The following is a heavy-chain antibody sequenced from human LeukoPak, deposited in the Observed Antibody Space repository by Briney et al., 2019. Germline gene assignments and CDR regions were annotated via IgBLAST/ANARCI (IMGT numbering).Heavy chain of an antibody. V-gene: IGHV4-34*01. CDR1: GGSFSGYY. CDR3: ARHFSRYDWLDP. D-gene: IGHD2-2*01. Sequence: SETLSLTCAVYGGSFSGYYWSWIRQPPGKGLEWIGEINHSGSTNYNPSLKSRVTISVDTSKNQFSLKLSSVTAADTAVYYCARHFSRYDWLDPWGQGTLVTVSS. J-gene: IGHJ5*02. CDR2: INHSGST.